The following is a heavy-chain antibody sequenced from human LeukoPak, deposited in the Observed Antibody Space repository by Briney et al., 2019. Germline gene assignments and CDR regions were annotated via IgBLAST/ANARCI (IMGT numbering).Heavy chain of an antibody. Sequence: GRSLRLSCAASGFTFSSYAMHWVRQAPGKGLEWVAVISYDGSNKYYADSVKGRFTISRDNSKNTLYLQMNSLRAEDTAVYYCASLRYFDWPTLDYWGQGTLVTVSS. J-gene: IGHJ4*02. CDR2: ISYDGSNK. CDR1: GFTFSSYA. V-gene: IGHV3-30*04. CDR3: ASLRYFDWPTLDY. D-gene: IGHD3-9*01.